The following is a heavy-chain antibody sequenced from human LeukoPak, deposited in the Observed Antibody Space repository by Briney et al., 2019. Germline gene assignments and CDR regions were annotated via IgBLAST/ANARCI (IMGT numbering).Heavy chain of an antibody. D-gene: IGHD6-19*01. V-gene: IGHV4-59*01. J-gene: IGHJ4*02. CDR3: ARGGSSGWYFGLDY. Sequence: SETLSLTCTVSGGSISSYYWSWIRQPPGKGLEWIGYIYYSGSTNYNPSLKSRVTISVDTSKNQFSLKLSSVTAADTAVYYCARGGSSGWYFGLDYWGQGTLVTVSS. CDR2: IYYSGST. CDR1: GGSISSYY.